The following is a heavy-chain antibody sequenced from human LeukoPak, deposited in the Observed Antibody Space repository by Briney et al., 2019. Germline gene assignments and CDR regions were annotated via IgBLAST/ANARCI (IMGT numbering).Heavy chain of an antibody. CDR1: GGSFSGYY. D-gene: IGHD1-26*01. CDR2: INHSGST. CDR3: ARGTSVGALDY. Sequence: PSETLSLTCAVYGGSFSGYYWSWIRQPPGKGLEWIGEINHSGSTNYNPSLKSRVTISVDTSKNQFSLKLSSVTAADTAVYYCARGTSVGALDYWGQGTLVTVSS. J-gene: IGHJ4*02. V-gene: IGHV4-34*01.